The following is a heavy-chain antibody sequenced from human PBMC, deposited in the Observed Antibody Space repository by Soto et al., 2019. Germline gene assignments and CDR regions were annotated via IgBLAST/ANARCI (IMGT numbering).Heavy chain of an antibody. J-gene: IGHJ6*02. V-gene: IGHV1-8*01. CDR3: AREGVRGMDV. D-gene: IGHD3-16*01. CDR1: GYTFTSYD. Sequence: QVQLVQSGAEVKKPGASVKVSCKASGYTFTSYDINWLRQATGQGLEWMGGMNPNSGNTGYAQKFQGRITMTRNPSVNPAYMEVSRLISEDTVAYYCAREGVRGMDVLGQVTTVTVSS. CDR2: MNPNSGNT.